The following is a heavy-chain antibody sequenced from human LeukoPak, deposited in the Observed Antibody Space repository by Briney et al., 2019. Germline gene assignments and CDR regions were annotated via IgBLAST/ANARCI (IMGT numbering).Heavy chain of an antibody. V-gene: IGHV3-43*02. D-gene: IGHD1-26*01. J-gene: IGHJ4*02. CDR2: INENGDIA. CDR3: AKARWEPNFDY. Sequence: PGGSLRLSCAASGFTFVDYAMHWVRQGPGKSLEGVSLINENGDIAYYGDSVRGRFTVSRDNAKNSLYLQMNSLTTEDTALYYCAKARWEPNFDYWGQGTLVTVSS. CDR1: GFTFVDYA.